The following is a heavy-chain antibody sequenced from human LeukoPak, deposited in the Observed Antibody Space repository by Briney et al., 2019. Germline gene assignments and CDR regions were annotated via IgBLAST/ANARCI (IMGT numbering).Heavy chain of an antibody. CDR3: TKEPELRPSGDWFDP. J-gene: IGHJ5*02. CDR1: GFTFTRHA. Sequence: GGSLRLSCAASGFTFTRHAMSWVRQAPGKGLEWFSGIGASGHNTYYPDSVQGRFIISRDNSQDKLFLQMNSLIDDATAIYYCTKEPELRPSGDWFDPWGQGTIVTVSS. D-gene: IGHD1-14*01. CDR2: IGASGHNT. V-gene: IGHV3-23*01.